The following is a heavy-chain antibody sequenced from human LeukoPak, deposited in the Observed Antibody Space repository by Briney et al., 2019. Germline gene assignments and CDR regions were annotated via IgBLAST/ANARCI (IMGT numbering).Heavy chain of an antibody. CDR2: IYYSGST. V-gene: IGHV4-61*08. J-gene: IGHJ4*02. Sequence: PSETLSLTCTVSGGSVSSGGYYWSWIRQPPGKGLEWIGYIYYSGSTNYNPSLKSRVTISVDTSKNQFSLRLNSVTAADTAVYYCARVNTVTTAFDYWGQGTLVTVSS. CDR3: ARVNTVTTAFDY. CDR1: GGSVSSGGYY. D-gene: IGHD4-17*01.